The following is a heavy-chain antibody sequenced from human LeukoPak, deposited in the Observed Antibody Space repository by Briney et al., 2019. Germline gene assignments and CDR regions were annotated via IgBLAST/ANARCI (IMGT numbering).Heavy chain of an antibody. V-gene: IGHV1-46*01. Sequence: ASVKVFCKASGYTITSYYMHWVRQAPGQGLEWMGIINPSGGSTSYAQKFQGRVTMTRDTSTSTVYMELSSLRSEDTAVYYCARSRGASGSFDYWGQGTLVTVSS. J-gene: IGHJ4*02. CDR3: ARSRGASGSFDY. CDR2: INPSGGST. D-gene: IGHD1-26*01. CDR1: GYTITSYY.